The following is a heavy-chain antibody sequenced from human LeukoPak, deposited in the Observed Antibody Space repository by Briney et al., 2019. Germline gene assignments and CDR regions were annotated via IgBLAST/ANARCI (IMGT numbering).Heavy chain of an antibody. D-gene: IGHD1-7*01. V-gene: IGHV3-48*03. CDR3: ARVWNFACFDY. CDR1: GFTFSSYE. Sequence: GRSLRLSCAASGFTFSSYEMNWVRQAPGKGLEWVSYISSSGSTIYYADSVKGRFTISRDNAKNSPYLQMNSLRAEDTAVYYCARVWNFACFDYWGQGTLVTVSS. J-gene: IGHJ4*02. CDR2: ISSSGSTI.